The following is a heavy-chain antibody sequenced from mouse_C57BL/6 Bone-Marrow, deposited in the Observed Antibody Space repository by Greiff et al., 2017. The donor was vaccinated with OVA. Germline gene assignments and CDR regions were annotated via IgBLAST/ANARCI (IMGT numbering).Heavy chain of an antibody. D-gene: IGHD2-3*01. Sequence: VKLMESWAELAKPGASVKLSCKASGYTFTSYWMHWVKQRPGQGLEWIGYINPSSGYTKYNQKFKDKATLTADTSSSTAYMQLGSLTYEDSAVYYCASGGYDGSSMDYWGQGTSVTVSS. CDR3: ASGGYDGSSMDY. J-gene: IGHJ4*01. V-gene: IGHV1-7*01. CDR1: GYTFTSYW. CDR2: INPSSGYT.